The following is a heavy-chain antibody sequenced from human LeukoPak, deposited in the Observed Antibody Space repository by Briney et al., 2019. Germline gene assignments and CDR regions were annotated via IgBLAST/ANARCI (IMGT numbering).Heavy chain of an antibody. CDR3: AKDEYYYGSGSYYYNAHPLGAFDI. CDR1: GFTFSSYE. J-gene: IGHJ3*02. Sequence: PGGSLRLSCAASGFTFSSYEMNWVRQAPGKGLEWVSYISSSGSTIYYADSVKGRFTISRDNSKNTLYLQMNSLRAEDTAVYYCAKDEYYYGSGSYYYNAHPLGAFDIWGQGTMVTVSS. V-gene: IGHV3-48*03. CDR2: ISSSGSTI. D-gene: IGHD3-10*01.